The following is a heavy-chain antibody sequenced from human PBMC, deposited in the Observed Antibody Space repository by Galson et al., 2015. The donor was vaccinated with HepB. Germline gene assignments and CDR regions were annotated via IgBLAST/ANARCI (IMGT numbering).Heavy chain of an antibody. CDR3: TTDRRRYFDY. CDR2: SKSKSEGGTI. V-gene: IGHV3-15*01. Sequence: SLRLSCATFGFMFKNAWLSWVRQAPGKGLEWIGRSKSKSEGGTIDYAAPVKGRFSISRDDSENTLYLHMNSLKIEDTAIYYCTTDRRRYFDYWGQGTLVTVSS. CDR1: GFMFKNAW. J-gene: IGHJ4*02.